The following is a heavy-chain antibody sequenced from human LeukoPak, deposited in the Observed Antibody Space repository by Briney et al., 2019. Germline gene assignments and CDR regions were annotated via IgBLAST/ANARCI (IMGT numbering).Heavy chain of an antibody. Sequence: SETLSLTCTVSGGSINSYYWSWIRQPPGKGLEWIGNIYSSGSTYYNASLQSRVTISIDTSKNQFSLKLNSVTAADTAVYYCARVYGSGYDFRGAFDIWGQGTMVTVSS. J-gene: IGHJ3*02. D-gene: IGHD5-12*01. CDR3: ARVYGSGYDFRGAFDI. V-gene: IGHV4-59*01. CDR1: GGSINSYY. CDR2: IYSSGST.